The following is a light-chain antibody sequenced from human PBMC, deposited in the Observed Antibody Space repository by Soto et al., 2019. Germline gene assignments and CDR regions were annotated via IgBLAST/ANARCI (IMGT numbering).Light chain of an antibody. CDR2: GAS. Sequence: EIVLTQSAGTLSLSPGERATLSCRASETVRGNYLAWFQQKPGQAPRLLIYGASTRAAGVPDRFSGSGSGSDFTLTINRLEPEDLAVYYCHHYGRSPWALGQRTKVEVK. V-gene: IGKV3-20*01. J-gene: IGKJ1*01. CDR1: ETVRGNY. CDR3: HHYGRSPWA.